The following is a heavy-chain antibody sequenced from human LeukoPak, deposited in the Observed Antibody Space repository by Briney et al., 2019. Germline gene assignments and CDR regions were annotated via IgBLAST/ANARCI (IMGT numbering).Heavy chain of an antibody. V-gene: IGHV4-34*01. Sequence: PSETLSLTCAVYGGSFSGYYWSWIRQPPGKGLEWIGEINHSGSTNYNPSLKSRVTISVDTSKNQFSLKLSSVTAADTAVYYCARVVYGSGSYYHDYWAREPWSPSPQ. D-gene: IGHD3-10*01. CDR2: INHSGST. CDR3: ARVVYGSGSYYHDY. J-gene: IGHJ4*02. CDR1: GGSFSGYY.